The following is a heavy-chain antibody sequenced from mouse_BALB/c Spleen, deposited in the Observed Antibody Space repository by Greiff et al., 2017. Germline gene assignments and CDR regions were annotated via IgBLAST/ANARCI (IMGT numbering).Heavy chain of an antibody. V-gene: IGHV1-7*01. D-gene: IGHD3-3*01. CDR3: ARRGAGRGYFDV. Sequence: QVQLQQSGAELAKPGASVKMSCKASGYTFTSYWMHWVKQRPGQGLEWIGYINPSTGYTEYNQKFKDKATLTADKSSSTAYMQLSSLTSEDSAVYYCARRGAGRGYFDVWGAGTTVTVSS. CDR1: GYTFTSYW. CDR2: INPSTGYT. J-gene: IGHJ1*01.